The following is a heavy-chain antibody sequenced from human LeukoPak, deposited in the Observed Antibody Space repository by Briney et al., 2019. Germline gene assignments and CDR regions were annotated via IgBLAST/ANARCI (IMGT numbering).Heavy chain of an antibody. J-gene: IGHJ4*02. CDR2: INHSGST. Sequence: SETLSLTCAVYGGSFSGYYWSWIRQPPGKGLEWIGEINHSGSTYCNPSLKSRVTISVDTSMKQFSLKLSSVTAADTAVYYCARGVRIAVADPHLDYRGQGTLVTVSA. D-gene: IGHD6-19*01. CDR1: GGSFSGYY. V-gene: IGHV4-34*01. CDR3: ARGVRIAVADPHLDY.